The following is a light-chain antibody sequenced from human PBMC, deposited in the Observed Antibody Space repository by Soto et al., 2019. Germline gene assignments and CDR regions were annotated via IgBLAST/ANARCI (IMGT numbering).Light chain of an antibody. Sequence: EVVMTQSPATLSLSPGERATLSCRASQSVSSNLAWYQQKPGQAPRLLIYGASTRVTGIPARFSGSGSGTEFTLTISSLQSEDFAVYYCQQYNTWPPSAFDQGTKVEIK. CDR3: QQYNTWPPSA. CDR1: QSVSSN. CDR2: GAS. J-gene: IGKJ1*01. V-gene: IGKV3-15*01.